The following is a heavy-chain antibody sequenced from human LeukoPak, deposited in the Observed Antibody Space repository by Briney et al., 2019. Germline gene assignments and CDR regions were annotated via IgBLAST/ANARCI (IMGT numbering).Heavy chain of an antibody. J-gene: IGHJ4*02. Sequence: GGSLRLSCAASGFIFSSYGVNWVRQAPGKGLEWVSYVSSSSSTIYYADSVKGRFTISRDNAKNSLYLQMNSLRDEDTAVYYCARVAGNYDILTGPDYWGQGTLVTVSS. CDR1: GFIFSSYG. CDR2: VSSSSSTI. D-gene: IGHD3-9*01. V-gene: IGHV3-48*02. CDR3: ARVAGNYDILTGPDY.